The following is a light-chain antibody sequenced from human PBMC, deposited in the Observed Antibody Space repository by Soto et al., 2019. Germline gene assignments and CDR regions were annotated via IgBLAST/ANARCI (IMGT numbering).Light chain of an antibody. CDR3: SSYTNIHTSACV. CDR2: EVT. V-gene: IGLV2-14*01. Sequence: QSVRTQPASVSGSPGQSITISCTGTSGDIGSYNRVSWYQQHPGKAPKLIIYEVTDRPSGVSNRFSGSKSGNTASLTISGIQAEDEAEYYCSSYTNIHTSACVFGTGTQVTVL. J-gene: IGLJ1*01. CDR1: SGDIGSYNR.